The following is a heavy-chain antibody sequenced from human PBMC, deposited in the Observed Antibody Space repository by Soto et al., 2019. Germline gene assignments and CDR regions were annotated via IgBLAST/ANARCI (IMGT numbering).Heavy chain of an antibody. CDR2: INHSGST. Sequence: SGTLSLTRAGFGGAFSGYYWGWIRQPPGKGLEWIGEINHSGSTNYNPSLKSRVTISVDTSKNQFSLKLSSVTAADTAVYYCARRWGYSFDYWGQGTLVTVSS. J-gene: IGHJ4*02. V-gene: IGHV4-34*01. CDR3: ARRWGYSFDY. CDR1: GGAFSGYY. D-gene: IGHD7-27*01.